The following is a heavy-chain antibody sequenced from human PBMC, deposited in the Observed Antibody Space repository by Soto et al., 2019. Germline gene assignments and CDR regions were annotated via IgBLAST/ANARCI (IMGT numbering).Heavy chain of an antibody. J-gene: IGHJ4*02. CDR3: AHLSLLLWFGELLGGYFDY. Sequence: QITLKESGPTLVKPTQTLTLTCTFSGFSLSTSGVGVGWIRQPPGKALEWLALIYWDDDKRYSPSLKSRLTNTKETPKNQVVLTMTNMDPVDTATYYCAHLSLLLWFGELLGGYFDYWGQGTLVTVSS. CDR2: IYWDDDK. V-gene: IGHV2-5*02. D-gene: IGHD3-10*01. CDR1: GFSLSTSGVG.